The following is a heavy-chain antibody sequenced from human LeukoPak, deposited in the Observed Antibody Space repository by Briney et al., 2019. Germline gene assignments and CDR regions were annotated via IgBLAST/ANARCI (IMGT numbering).Heavy chain of an antibody. D-gene: IGHD4-11*01. CDR2: ISYDGSNK. CDR3: AKIGRGTVTFDY. J-gene: IGHJ4*02. Sequence: PGGSLRLSCAASGFTFSSYGMHWVRQAPGKGLEWVAVISYDGSNKYYADSVKGRFTISRDNSKNTLYLQMNSLRAEDTAVYYCAKIGRGTVTFDYWGQGTLVTVSS. CDR1: GFTFSSYG. V-gene: IGHV3-30*18.